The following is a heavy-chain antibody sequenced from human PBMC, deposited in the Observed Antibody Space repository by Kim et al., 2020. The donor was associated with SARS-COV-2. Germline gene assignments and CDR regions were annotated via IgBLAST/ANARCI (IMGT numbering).Heavy chain of an antibody. CDR2: IGGSGGST. CDR3: AKGGYSTAWAFDY. Sequence: GGSLRLSCAASGFTFSNYAMTWVRQPPGKGLDWVSTIGGSGGSTFYSDSVKGRFTISRDNSKNTLYLQMNSLRAEDTAVYYCAKGGYSTAWAFDYWGQGTLVSVSS. J-gene: IGHJ4*02. CDR1: GFTFSNYA. D-gene: IGHD6-19*01. V-gene: IGHV3-23*01.